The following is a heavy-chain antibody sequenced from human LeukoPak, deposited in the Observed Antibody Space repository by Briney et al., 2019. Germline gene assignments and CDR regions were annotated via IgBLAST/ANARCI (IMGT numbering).Heavy chain of an antibody. D-gene: IGHD6-13*01. CDR3: ARDPIGSRWPYYFDY. CDR2: INAGNGNT. CDR1: GYTFTTYA. Sequence: ASVKVSCKASGYTFTTYAMHWVRQAPGQRLEWMEWINAGNGNTKYSQKFQARVTITRDTSASTAYMELSSLRSEDTAVYYCARDPIGSRWPYYFDYWGQGTLVTVSS. V-gene: IGHV1-3*01. J-gene: IGHJ4*02.